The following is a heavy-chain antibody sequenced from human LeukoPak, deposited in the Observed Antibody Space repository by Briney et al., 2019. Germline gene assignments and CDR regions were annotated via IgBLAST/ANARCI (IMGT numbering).Heavy chain of an antibody. CDR3: ARDAPTGVRGTYYYYGMDV. J-gene: IGHJ6*02. D-gene: IGHD3-10*01. V-gene: IGHV3-7*01. CDR1: GYTFSSYW. CDR2: IKQDGSEK. Sequence: GGSLRLSCAASGYTFSSYWMSWVRQAPGKGLERVANIKQDGSEKYYVDSVKGRFTISRDNAKNSLYLQMNSLRAEDTAVYYCARDAPTGVRGTYYYYGMDVWGQGTTVSVSS.